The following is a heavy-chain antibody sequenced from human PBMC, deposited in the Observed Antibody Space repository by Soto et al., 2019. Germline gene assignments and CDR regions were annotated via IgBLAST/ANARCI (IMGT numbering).Heavy chain of an antibody. CDR2: TIPILNVA. J-gene: IGHJ4*02. D-gene: IGHD5-12*01. CDR1: GGTFSTST. Sequence: QVQLVQSGTEVKKPGSSVKVSCKASGGTFSTSTFTWVRQAPGQGLEWMGRTIPILNVADYAQDFQGRVTITADKSTSTAYMELTSLTSKDTAVYYCARDFTIGSTYSGYDAIDSWGQGTLVTVSS. CDR3: ARDFTIGSTYSGYDAIDS. V-gene: IGHV1-69*08.